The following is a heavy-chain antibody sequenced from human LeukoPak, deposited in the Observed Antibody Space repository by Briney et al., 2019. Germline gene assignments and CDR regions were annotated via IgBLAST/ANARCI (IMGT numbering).Heavy chain of an antibody. CDR3: ARDRPLDFYCSGGSCYSDYYYYYGMDV. CDR1: GYTFTSYG. J-gene: IGHJ6*02. V-gene: IGHV1-18*01. CDR2: ISAYNGNT. D-gene: IGHD2-15*01. Sequence: GASVKVSCKASGYTFTSYGISWVRQAPGQGLEWMGWISAYNGNTNYAQKLQGRVTMTTDISTSTAYMELRSLRSDDTAVYYCARDRPLDFYCSGGSCYSDYYYYYGMDVWGQGTTVTVSS.